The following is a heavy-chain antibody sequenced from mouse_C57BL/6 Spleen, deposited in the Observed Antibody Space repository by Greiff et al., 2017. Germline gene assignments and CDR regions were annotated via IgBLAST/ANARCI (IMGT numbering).Heavy chain of an antibody. D-gene: IGHD2-4*01. J-gene: IGHJ4*01. CDR2: INPNNGGT. CDR3: ARWIYYDYDGAMDY. Sequence: VQLQQSGPELVKPGASVKMSCKASGYTFTDYNMHWVKQSHGKSLEWIGYINPNNGGTSYNQKFKGKATLTVNKSSSTAYMELRSLTSEDSAVYYGARWIYYDYDGAMDYWGQGTSVTVSS. V-gene: IGHV1-22*01. CDR1: GYTFTDYN.